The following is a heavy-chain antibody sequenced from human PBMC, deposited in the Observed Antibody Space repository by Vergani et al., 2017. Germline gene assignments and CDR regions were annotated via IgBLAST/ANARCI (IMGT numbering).Heavy chain of an antibody. CDR2: ISSSSSYI. CDR1: GFTFSSYS. D-gene: IGHD1-26*01. J-gene: IGHJ5*02. V-gene: IGHV3-21*01. CDR3: AGSYYAQNGFDP. Sequence: EVQLVESGGGLVKPGGSLRLSCAASGFTFSSYSMNWVRQAPGKGLEWVSSISSSSSYIYYADSVKGRFTISRDNAKNSLYLQMNSLRAEDTAVYYCAGSYYAQNGFDPWGQGTLVTVSS.